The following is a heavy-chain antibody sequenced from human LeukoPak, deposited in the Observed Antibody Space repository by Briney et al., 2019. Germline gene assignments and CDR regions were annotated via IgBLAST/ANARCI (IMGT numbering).Heavy chain of an antibody. CDR3: AREVYSSGWFDAFDI. CDR2: IYTSGST. D-gene: IGHD6-19*01. Sequence: PSETLSLTCTVSGGSISSYYWSWIRQPAGKGLEWIGRIYTSGSTNYNPSLKSRVTMSVDTSKNQFSLKLSSVTAADTAVYYCAREVYSSGWFDAFDIWGQGTMVTVSS. V-gene: IGHV4-4*07. CDR1: GGSISSYY. J-gene: IGHJ3*02.